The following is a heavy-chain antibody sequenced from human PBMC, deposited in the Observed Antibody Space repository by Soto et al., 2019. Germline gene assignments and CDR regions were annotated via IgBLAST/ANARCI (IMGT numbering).Heavy chain of an antibody. CDR2: ISGYNGNT. D-gene: IGHD2-2*01. CDR1: GYIFINYG. CDR3: ARDEVPAANGLDR. V-gene: IGHV1-18*01. Sequence: ASVKVSCKASGYIFINYGITWVRQAPGQGLEWMGWISGYNGNTKYADKLQGRVTMTTDTSTTTAYMELRSLRSDDTAVYYCARDEVPAANGLDRWGQGTLVTVSS. J-gene: IGHJ5*02.